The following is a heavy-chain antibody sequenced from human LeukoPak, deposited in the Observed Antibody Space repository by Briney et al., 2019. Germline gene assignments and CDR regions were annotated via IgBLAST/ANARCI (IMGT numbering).Heavy chain of an antibody. CDR2: IYYSGST. Sequence: MSSETLSLTCTVSGGSISSSSYYWGWIRQPPGKGLEWIGSIYYSGSTYYNPSLKSRVTISVDTSKNQFSLRLSSVTAADTAVYYCARGTWNCGSGSYSGPLDYWGQGTLVTVSS. D-gene: IGHD3-10*01. J-gene: IGHJ4*02. CDR1: GGSISSSSYY. V-gene: IGHV4-39*07. CDR3: ARGTWNCGSGSYSGPLDY.